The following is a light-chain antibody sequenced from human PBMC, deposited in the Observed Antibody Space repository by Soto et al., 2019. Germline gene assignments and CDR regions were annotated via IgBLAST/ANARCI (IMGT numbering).Light chain of an antibody. Sequence: DIQMTQSPSTLSASVGDRVTITCRASQSINSWLAWYQQKPGKAPKVLIYDASSLQSGVPSRFSGSGSGTEFTLTISSLQPEDAAPYYCQRYNAFSQTFGQGTKVEIK. CDR1: QSINSW. J-gene: IGKJ1*01. CDR3: QRYNAFSQT. V-gene: IGKV1-5*01. CDR2: DAS.